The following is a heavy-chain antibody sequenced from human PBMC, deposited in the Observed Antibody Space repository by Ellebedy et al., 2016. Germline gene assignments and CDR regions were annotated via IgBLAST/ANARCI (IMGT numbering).Heavy chain of an antibody. J-gene: IGHJ6*02. Sequence: GESLKISCEASGFSFSSYAMSWVRRAPGKGLEWVSAISGSGGSTYYADSVKGRFTISRDNSKNTLYLQMNSLRAEDTAVYYCARESPSSGWYPPLSYYYYGMDVWGQGTTVTVSS. CDR2: ISGSGGST. CDR1: GFSFSSYA. CDR3: ARESPSSGWYPPLSYYYYGMDV. V-gene: IGHV3-23*01. D-gene: IGHD6-19*01.